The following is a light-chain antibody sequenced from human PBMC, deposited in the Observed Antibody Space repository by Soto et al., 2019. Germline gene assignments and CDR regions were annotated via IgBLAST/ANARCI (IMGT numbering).Light chain of an antibody. V-gene: IGKV1-39*01. CDR3: QQSYGTPLT. CDR2: AAS. Sequence: DMEMTQSPLSLSASVGDRVTITCRARQSIRNYLNWYQHKPGKVPKLLIYAASSLQSGVPTRFSGSGSWTDFTLTINGLQPEDCATYDGQQSYGTPLTGGRRTKIGIK. CDR1: QSIRNY. J-gene: IGKJ4*01.